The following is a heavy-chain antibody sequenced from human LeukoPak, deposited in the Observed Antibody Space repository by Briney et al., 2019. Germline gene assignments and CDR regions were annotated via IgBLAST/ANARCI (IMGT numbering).Heavy chain of an antibody. V-gene: IGHV4-59*01. CDR1: GGSISSYY. Sequence: SETLSLTCTVSGGSISSYYWSWIRQPPGKGLEWIGYIYYSGTTNYNPSLKSRVTISVDTSKNQFSLKVNSVTAADTAVYYCARDGLPYYDILNGPPRTDYWGQGTLVTVSS. D-gene: IGHD3-9*01. CDR3: ARDGLPYYDILNGPPRTDY. J-gene: IGHJ4*02. CDR2: IYYSGTT.